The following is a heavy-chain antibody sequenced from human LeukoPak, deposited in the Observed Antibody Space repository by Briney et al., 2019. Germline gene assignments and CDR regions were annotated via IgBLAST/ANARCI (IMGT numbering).Heavy chain of an antibody. Sequence: SETLSLTCTVSGGSISSHYWSWIRQPPGKRLEWIAYIYYTGSTNYNPSLKSRVTISVDTSKNQFSLKLRSVTAADTAVYFCARHVSGALDRLRPEEYFDYWGQGMLVTVSS. J-gene: IGHJ4*02. CDR2: IYYTGST. D-gene: IGHD4-17*01. CDR3: ARHVSGALDRLRPEEYFDY. V-gene: IGHV4-59*08. CDR1: GGSISSHY.